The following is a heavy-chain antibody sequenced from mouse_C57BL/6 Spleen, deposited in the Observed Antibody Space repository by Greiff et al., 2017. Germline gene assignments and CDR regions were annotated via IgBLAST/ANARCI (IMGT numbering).Heavy chain of an antibody. V-gene: IGHV1-15*01. Sequence: QVQLQQSGAELVRPGASVTLSCKASGYTFTDYEMHWVKQTPVHGLEWIGAIDPETGGTPYNQKFKGKAILTADKSSSTAYMELRSLTSEDSAVYYCVYGSSYLGTGVAWFAYWGQGTLVTVSA. J-gene: IGHJ3*01. D-gene: IGHD1-1*01. CDR1: GYTFTDYE. CDR2: IDPETGGT. CDR3: VYGSSYLGTGVAWFAY.